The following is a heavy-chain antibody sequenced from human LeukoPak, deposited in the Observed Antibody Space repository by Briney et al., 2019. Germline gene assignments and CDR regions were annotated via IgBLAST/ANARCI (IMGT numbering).Heavy chain of an antibody. CDR2: ISYDGSNK. CDR1: GFTFGDYA. Sequence: PGGSLRLSCTASGFTFGDYAMSWVREAPGKGLEWVAVISYDGSNKYYADSVKGRFTISRDNSKNTLYLQMNSLRAEDTAVYYCARGYSYGYDFDYWGQGTLVTVSS. CDR3: ARGYSYGYDFDY. V-gene: IGHV3-30*04. J-gene: IGHJ4*02. D-gene: IGHD5-18*01.